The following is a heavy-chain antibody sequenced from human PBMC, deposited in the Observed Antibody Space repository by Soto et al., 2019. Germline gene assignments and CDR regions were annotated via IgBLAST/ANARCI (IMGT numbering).Heavy chain of an antibody. V-gene: IGHV1-24*01. CDR3: ATAQPPAAMYGMDV. D-gene: IGHD2-2*01. J-gene: IGHJ6*02. CDR2: FDPEDGET. CDR1: GYTLTELS. Sequence: ASVKVSCKVSGYTLTELSMHWVRQAPGKGLEWMGGFDPEDGETIYAQKFQGRVTMTEDTSTDTAYMELSSLRSEDTAVYYCATAQPPAAMYGMDVWGQGTKVTVSS.